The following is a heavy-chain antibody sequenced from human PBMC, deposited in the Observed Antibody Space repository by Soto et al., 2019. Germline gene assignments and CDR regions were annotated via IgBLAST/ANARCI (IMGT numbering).Heavy chain of an antibody. CDR3: GCGCGCYPWVSAGSY. CDR2: IIPIFGTA. J-gene: IGHJ4*02. CDR1: GGTFSSYA. V-gene: IGHV1-69*12. D-gene: IGHD2-21*01. Sequence: QVQLVQSGAEVKKPGSSVKVSCKASGGTFSSYAISWVRQAPGQGLEWMGGIIPIFGTANYAQKFQGRVTITANASSRTADMELSSLRSEDTGVYYCGCGCGCYPWVSAGSYWGQGTLVTVSS.